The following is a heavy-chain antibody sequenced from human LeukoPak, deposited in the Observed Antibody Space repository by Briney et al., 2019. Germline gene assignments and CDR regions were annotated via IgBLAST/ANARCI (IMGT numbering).Heavy chain of an antibody. CDR3: ARKYCSGTSCYWAFDI. Sequence: GGSLRLSCAASGFTFSSYSINWVRQAPGKGLEWVSSISGSSSSIYYADSVKGRFTISRDNAKNSLYLQMNSLRAEDTAVYYCARKYCSGTSCYWAFDIWGQGTMVTVSS. D-gene: IGHD2-2*01. CDR2: ISGSSSSI. CDR1: GFTFSSYS. V-gene: IGHV3-21*01. J-gene: IGHJ3*02.